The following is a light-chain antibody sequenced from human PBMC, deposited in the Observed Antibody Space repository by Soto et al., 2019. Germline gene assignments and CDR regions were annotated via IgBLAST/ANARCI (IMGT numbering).Light chain of an antibody. V-gene: IGKV3-20*01. CDR2: GAS. CDR3: QQYEILPFT. Sequence: EIVLTQSPGTLSLSPGEGATLSCRASQSVDYTYLAWFQQKPGQAPRLLIYGASTRATYIPDRFSGSGSGTDFTLSISGLEPEDSAVYYCQQYEILPFTFGRGTKVDIK. CDR1: QSVDYTY. J-gene: IGKJ3*01.